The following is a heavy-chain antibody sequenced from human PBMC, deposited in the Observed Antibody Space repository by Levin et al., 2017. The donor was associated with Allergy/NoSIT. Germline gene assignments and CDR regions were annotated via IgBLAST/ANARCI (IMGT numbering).Heavy chain of an antibody. V-gene: IGHV4-59*01. J-gene: IGHJ6*02. D-gene: IGHD3-3*01. CDR1: GGSISSYY. Sequence: SETLSLTCTVSGGSISSYYWSWIRQPPGKGLEWIGYIYYSGSTNYNPSLKSRVTISVDTSKNQFSLKLSSVTAADTAVYYCARDSRGSATYDFWSGYFSDYYYYYYGMDVWGQGTTVTVSS. CDR3: ARDSRGSATYDFWSGYFSDYYYYYYGMDV. CDR2: IYYSGST.